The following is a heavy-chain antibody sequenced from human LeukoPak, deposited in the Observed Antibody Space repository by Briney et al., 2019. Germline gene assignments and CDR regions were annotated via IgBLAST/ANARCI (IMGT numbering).Heavy chain of an antibody. CDR1: GGSFNSYY. J-gene: IGHJ4*02. CDR2: IHTSGST. Sequence: SETLSLTCTVSGGSFNSYYWGWLRQPAGKGLEWIGRIHTSGSTDYSPSLQSRVTISIDTSQKQFSLNLSSVTAADTAVYYCARDIVYLIDEDYGWGQGTLVTVSS. CDR3: ARDIVYLIDEDYG. D-gene: IGHD4-17*01. V-gene: IGHV4-4*07.